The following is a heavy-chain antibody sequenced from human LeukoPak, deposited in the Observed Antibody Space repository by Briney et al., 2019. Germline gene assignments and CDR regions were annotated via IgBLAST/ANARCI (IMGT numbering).Heavy chain of an antibody. CDR1: GCAFNENG. Sequence: GGSLRLSCTASGCAFNENGWSWVRQVPGKGLEWVSGINWSGGSTGYADPLRGRFTISRDNAKNSLYLQMDSLRAEDTALYYCARAPITSPFYFDYWGQGTLVSVSS. V-gene: IGHV3-20*04. J-gene: IGHJ4*02. CDR3: ARAPITSPFYFDY. CDR2: INWSGGST. D-gene: IGHD2-2*01.